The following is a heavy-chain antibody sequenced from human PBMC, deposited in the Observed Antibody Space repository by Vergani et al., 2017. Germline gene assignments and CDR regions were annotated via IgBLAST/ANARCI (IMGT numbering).Heavy chain of an antibody. V-gene: IGHV3-11*06. D-gene: IGHD1-26*01. Sequence: QVQLVESGGGLVKPGGSLRLSCAASGFTFSDYYMSWIRQAPGKGLEWVSSISSSSSYIYYADSVKGRFTISRDNAKNSLYLQMNSLRAEDTAVYYCARGGYSGSYYADGATYYGMDVWGQGP. CDR1: GFTFSDYY. CDR2: ISSSSSYI. CDR3: ARGGYSGSYYADGATYYGMDV. J-gene: IGHJ6*02.